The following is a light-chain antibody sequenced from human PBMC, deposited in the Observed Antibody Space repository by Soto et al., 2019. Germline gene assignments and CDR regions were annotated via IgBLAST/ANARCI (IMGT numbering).Light chain of an antibody. CDR2: DVS. V-gene: IGLV2-14*03. J-gene: IGLJ2*01. CDR3: SSYTSSSSVV. CDR1: SSDVGGYDY. Sequence: QPVLTQPASVSGSPGQSLTISCTGTSSDVGGYDYVSWYQHHPGKAPRLMIYDVSNRPSGISNRFSASKSGNTASLTISGLQAEDEADYYCSSYTSSSSVVFGGGTKLTVL.